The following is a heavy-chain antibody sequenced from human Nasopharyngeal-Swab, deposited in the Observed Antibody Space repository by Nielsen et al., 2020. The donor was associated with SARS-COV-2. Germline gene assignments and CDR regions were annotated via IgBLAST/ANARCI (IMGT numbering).Heavy chain of an antibody. CDR1: GGSFTDYY. CDR2: INHRGST. Sequence: SETLSLTCAVYGGSFTDYYWTWIRQPPGKGLEWIGEINHRGSTNYNPSLKSRITISVDTSKNQFSLKVNSVTAVDTAVYYCARRSGWFMDYWGQGTLVTVSS. J-gene: IGHJ4*02. CDR3: ARRSGWFMDY. D-gene: IGHD6-19*01. V-gene: IGHV4-34*01.